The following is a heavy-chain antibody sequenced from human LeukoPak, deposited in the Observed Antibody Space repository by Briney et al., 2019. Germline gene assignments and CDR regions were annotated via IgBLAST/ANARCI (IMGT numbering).Heavy chain of an antibody. D-gene: IGHD6-6*01. CDR3: ARGAARPSYYYYYMDV. J-gene: IGHJ6*03. CDR1: GGTFRSYA. Sequence: ASVKVSCKASGGTFRSYAISWVRQAPGQGLEWMGGIIPIFGTANYAQKFQGRVTITTDESTSTAYMELSSLRSEDTAVYYCARGAARPSYYYYYMDVWGKGTTVTVSS. CDR2: IIPIFGTA. V-gene: IGHV1-69*05.